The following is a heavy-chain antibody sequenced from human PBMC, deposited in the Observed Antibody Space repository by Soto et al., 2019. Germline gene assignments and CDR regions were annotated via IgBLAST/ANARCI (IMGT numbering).Heavy chain of an antibody. CDR1: GYTFTSYY. D-gene: IGHD6-19*01. CDR3: ARGHQGYSSGWYGSELWY. CDR2: INPSGGST. J-gene: IGHJ4*02. Sequence: QVQLVQSGAEVKKPGASVKVSCKASGYTFTSYYMLWVRQAPGQGLEWMGIINPSGGSTSYAQKFQGRVTMTRDTSTSTVYMELSSLRSEDTAVYYCARGHQGYSSGWYGSELWYWGQGTLVTVSS. V-gene: IGHV1-46*01.